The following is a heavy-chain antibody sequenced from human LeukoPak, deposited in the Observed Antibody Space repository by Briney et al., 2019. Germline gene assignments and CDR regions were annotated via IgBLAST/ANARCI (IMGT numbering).Heavy chain of an antibody. Sequence: GASVKVSCKASGYTFTGYYMHWVRQAPGQGLEWMGWINPNSGGTNYAQKFQGRVTMTRDTSISTAYMELSRLRSDDTAVYYCATFGGYSYGPLGYWGQGTLVTVSS. CDR1: GYTFTGYY. D-gene: IGHD5-18*01. CDR3: ATFGGYSYGPLGY. CDR2: INPNSGGT. J-gene: IGHJ4*02. V-gene: IGHV1-2*02.